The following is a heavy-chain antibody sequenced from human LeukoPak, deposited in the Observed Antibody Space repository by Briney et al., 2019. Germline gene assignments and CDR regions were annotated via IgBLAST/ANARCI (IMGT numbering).Heavy chain of an antibody. CDR3: ARVVVVPAAPGDY. CDR2: ISYDGSNK. CDR1: GFTFSSYG. Sequence: GGSLRLSCAASGFTFSSYGMHWVRQAPGKGLEWVAVISYDGSNKYYADSVKGRFTISRDNSKNTLYLQMNSLRAEDMAVYYCARVVVVPAAPGDYWGQGTLVTVSS. J-gene: IGHJ4*02. D-gene: IGHD2-2*01. V-gene: IGHV3-30*03.